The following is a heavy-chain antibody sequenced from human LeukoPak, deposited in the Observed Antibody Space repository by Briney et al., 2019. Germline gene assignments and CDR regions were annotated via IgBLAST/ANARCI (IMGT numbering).Heavy chain of an antibody. V-gene: IGHV1-69*13. J-gene: IGHJ3*02. CDR3: ARARSEGSWSAYAFDI. D-gene: IGHD3-3*01. Sequence: GASVKVSCKASGGTFISYAISWVRQAPGQGLEWMGGIIPIFGTANYAQKFQGRVTITADESTSTAYMELSSLRSEDTAVYYCARARSEGSWSAYAFDIWGQGTMVTVSS. CDR2: IIPIFGTA. CDR1: GGTFISYA.